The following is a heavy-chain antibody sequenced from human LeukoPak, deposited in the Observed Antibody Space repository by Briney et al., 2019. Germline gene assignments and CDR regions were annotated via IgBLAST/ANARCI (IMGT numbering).Heavy chain of an antibody. D-gene: IGHD1-26*01. CDR2: ISYDGSNK. J-gene: IGHJ4*02. Sequence: PGRSLRLSCAASGFTFSSYGMHWVRQAPGKGLEWVAVISYDGSNKYYADSVKGRFTISRDNSKNTLYLQMNSLRAEDTAVYYCAKAEGSGSYYVVYWGQGTLVTVSS. CDR1: GFTFSSYG. CDR3: AKAEGSGSYYVVY. V-gene: IGHV3-30*18.